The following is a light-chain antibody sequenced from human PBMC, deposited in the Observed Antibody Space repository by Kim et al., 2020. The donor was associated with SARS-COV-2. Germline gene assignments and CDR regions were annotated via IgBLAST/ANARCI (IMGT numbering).Light chain of an antibody. CDR2: DVD. V-gene: IGLV2-11*01. Sequence: QSALTQPRSVSGSPGQSVTISCTGTSSDIGHSNFVSWYQQYPGKAPKVILYDVDKRPSGVPDRFSGSKFGNTASLTISGLQAEDEADYYCFSYSGTDIVLFAGGTQLTVL. J-gene: IGLJ2*01. CDR3: FSYSGTDIVL. CDR1: SSDIGHSNF.